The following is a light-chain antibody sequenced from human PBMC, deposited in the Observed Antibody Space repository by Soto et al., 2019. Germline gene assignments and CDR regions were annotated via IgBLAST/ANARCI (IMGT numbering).Light chain of an antibody. CDR3: SSYAGSNIRYV. CDR1: SSDVGGYNY. CDR2: EVS. J-gene: IGLJ1*01. Sequence: QSALTQPPSASGSPGQSVTISCTGTSSDVGGYNYVSWYQQHPGKAPKLMIYEVSKRPSGVPDRFSGSKSGNTASLTVSGLQAEDEAEYYCSSYAGSNIRYVFGTGTKLTVL. V-gene: IGLV2-8*01.